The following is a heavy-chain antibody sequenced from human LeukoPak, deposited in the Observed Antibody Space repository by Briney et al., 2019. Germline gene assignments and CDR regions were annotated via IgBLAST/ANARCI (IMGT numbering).Heavy chain of an antibody. CDR3: ARVVYYDSSGYLDY. J-gene: IGHJ4*02. Sequence: GGSLRLSCAASGFTFSSYSMNWVRQAPGKGLEWVSSISSSSYIYYADSVKGRFTISRDNAKNSLYQQMNSLRAEDTAVYYCARVVYYDSSGYLDYWGQGTLVTASS. D-gene: IGHD3-22*01. V-gene: IGHV3-21*01. CDR2: ISSSSYI. CDR1: GFTFSSYS.